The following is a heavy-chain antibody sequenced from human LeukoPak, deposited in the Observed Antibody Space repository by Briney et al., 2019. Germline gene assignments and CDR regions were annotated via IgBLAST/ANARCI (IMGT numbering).Heavy chain of an antibody. CDR1: GGTFSSYA. CDR3: ATLWFGELSPFDY. V-gene: IGHV1-3*04. Sequence: ASVKVSCKASGGTFSSYAISWVRQAPGQRLEWMGWIDTGNGNTKYSQKFQGRVTITRDTSASTAYMELRSLRSDDTAVYYCATLWFGELSPFDYWGQGTLDTVSS. D-gene: IGHD3-10*01. CDR2: IDTGNGNT. J-gene: IGHJ4*02.